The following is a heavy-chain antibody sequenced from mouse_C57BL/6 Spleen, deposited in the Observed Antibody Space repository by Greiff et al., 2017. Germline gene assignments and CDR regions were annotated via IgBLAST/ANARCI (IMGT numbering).Heavy chain of an antibody. D-gene: IGHD2-1*01. CDR2: IDPSDSYT. J-gene: IGHJ2*01. CDR1: GYTFTSYW. CDR3: ARTGGNYDY. V-gene: IGHV1-50*01. Sequence: QVQLQQPGAELVKPGASVKLSCKASGYTFTSYWMQWVKQRPGQGLEWIGEIDPSDSYTNYNQKFKGKATLTVDTSSSTAYMQLSSLTSEDSAVYYCARTGGNYDYWGQGTTRTVAS.